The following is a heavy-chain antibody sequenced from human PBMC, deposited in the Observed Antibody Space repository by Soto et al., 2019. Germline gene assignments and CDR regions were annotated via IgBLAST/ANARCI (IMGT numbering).Heavy chain of an antibody. Sequence: GASVKVSCKASGGTFSSYTISWVRQAPGQGLEWMGRIIPILGIANYAQKFQGRVTITADKSTSTAYMELSSLRSEDTAVYYCAKRGCSGGSCYLTSYYYYGMDVWGQGTTVTVSS. J-gene: IGHJ6*02. CDR3: AKRGCSGGSCYLTSYYYYGMDV. CDR1: GGTFSSYT. V-gene: IGHV1-69*02. CDR2: IIPILGIA. D-gene: IGHD2-15*01.